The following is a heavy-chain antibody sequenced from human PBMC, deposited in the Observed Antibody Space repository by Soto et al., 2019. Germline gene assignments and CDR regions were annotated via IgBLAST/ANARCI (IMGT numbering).Heavy chain of an antibody. CDR1: GFTFSSYA. Sequence: GGSLRLSCAASGFTFSSYAMSWVRQAPGKGLEWVSAISGSGGSTYYADSVKGRFTISRDNSKNTLYLQMNSLRAEDTAVYYCAKTKSANTAMEILGYWGQGTLVTVSS. CDR3: AKTKSANTAMEILGY. D-gene: IGHD5-18*01. V-gene: IGHV3-23*01. CDR2: ISGSGGST. J-gene: IGHJ4*02.